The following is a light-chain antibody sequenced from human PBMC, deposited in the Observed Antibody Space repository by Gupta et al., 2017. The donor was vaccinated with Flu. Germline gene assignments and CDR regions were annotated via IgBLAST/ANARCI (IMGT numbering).Light chain of an antibody. J-gene: IGLJ3*02. CDR2: GNN. CDR3: QSYDNSLNVL. Sequence: QSVLTHPLSVSGAPGQRVTIFCTGSSSNIGSGHDVHWYHLVPGKAPKLIIYGNNNRPSVVPCLFSASKSNSSASLTSTGLLAEDAADYYCQSYDNSLNVLFGGGTKVTVL. CDR1: SSNIGSGHD. V-gene: IGLV1-40*01.